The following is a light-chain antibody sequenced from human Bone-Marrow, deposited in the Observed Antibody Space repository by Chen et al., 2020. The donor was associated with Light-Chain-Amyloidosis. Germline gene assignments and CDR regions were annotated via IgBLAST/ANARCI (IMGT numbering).Light chain of an antibody. CDR2: EDD. J-gene: IGLJ3*02. CDR1: SGSIATNY. V-gene: IGLV6-57*01. Sequence: CMLTQPHSVSAAPGKTVIISCTLSSGSIATNYVQWYQQRPGSSPTTVIYEDDQRPSGVPDRFSGSIDRSSNSASLTISGLKTEDEADYYCQSYQGSSQGVFGGGTKLTVL. CDR3: QSYQGSSQGV.